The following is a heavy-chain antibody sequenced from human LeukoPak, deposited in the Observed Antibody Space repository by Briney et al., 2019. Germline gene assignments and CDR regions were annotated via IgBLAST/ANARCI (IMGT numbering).Heavy chain of an antibody. CDR2: ISSSSSYI. D-gene: IGHD4-17*01. J-gene: IGHJ6*03. Sequence: GGSLRLSCAASGFTFSSYSMNWVRQAPGKGLEWVSSISSSSSYIYYADSVKGRFTISRDNAKNSLYLQMNSLKAEDTAVYYCARRPMTTVTKTDYYYYYYMDVWGKGTTVTVSS. CDR3: ARRPMTTVTKTDYYYYYYMDV. V-gene: IGHV3-21*01. CDR1: GFTFSSYS.